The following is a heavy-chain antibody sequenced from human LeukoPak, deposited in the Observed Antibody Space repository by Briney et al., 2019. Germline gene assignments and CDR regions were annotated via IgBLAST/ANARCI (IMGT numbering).Heavy chain of an antibody. Sequence: PLETLSLTCAVSGGSISSSNWWSWVRQPPGKGLEWIGEIYHSGSTNYNPSLKSRVTISVDKSKNQFSLKLSSVTAADTAVYYCARTDCSGGSCYRRDYNWFDPWGQGTLVTVSS. J-gene: IGHJ5*02. CDR3: ARTDCSGGSCYRRDYNWFDP. CDR1: GGSISSSNW. CDR2: IYHSGST. V-gene: IGHV4-4*02. D-gene: IGHD2-15*01.